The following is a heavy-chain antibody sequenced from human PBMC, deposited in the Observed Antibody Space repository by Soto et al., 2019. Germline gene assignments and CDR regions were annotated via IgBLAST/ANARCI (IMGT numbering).Heavy chain of an antibody. CDR3: ARGYSGYDYTHYFDY. D-gene: IGHD5-12*01. Sequence: GGSLRLSCAASGFTFSSYSMNWVRQAPGKGLEWVSSISSSSSYIYYADSVKGRFTISRDNAKNSLYLQMNSLRAEDTAVYYCARGYSGYDYTHYFDYWGQGTLVTVSS. CDR2: ISSSSSYI. V-gene: IGHV3-21*01. CDR1: GFTFSSYS. J-gene: IGHJ4*02.